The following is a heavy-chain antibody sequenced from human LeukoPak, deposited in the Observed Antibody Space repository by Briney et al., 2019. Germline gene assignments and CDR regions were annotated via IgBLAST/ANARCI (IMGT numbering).Heavy chain of an antibody. J-gene: IGHJ4*02. CDR2: INHSGST. Sequence: PSETLSLTCAVYGGSFSGYYWSWIRQPPGKGLEWIGEINHSGSTNYNPSLKSRVTMSVDTSKNQFSLKLSSVTAADTAVYYCARRSSSWYYFDYWGQGTLVTVSS. CDR1: GGSFSGYY. V-gene: IGHV4-34*01. D-gene: IGHD6-13*01. CDR3: ARRSSSWYYFDY.